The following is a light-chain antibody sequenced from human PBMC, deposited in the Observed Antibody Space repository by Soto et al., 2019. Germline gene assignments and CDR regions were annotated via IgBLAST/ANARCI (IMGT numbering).Light chain of an antibody. CDR1: QDISNY. V-gene: IGKV1-33*01. CDR2: DAS. Sequence: DIQMTQSPSSLSASVGDRVTITCQASQDISNYLNWYQQKPGQAPKLLIYDASNLETGVPSRFSGSGYGTDFTFTISSLKNEDIETYYCQQYDNPTLTFGHGTRLEIK. J-gene: IGKJ5*01. CDR3: QQYDNPTLT.